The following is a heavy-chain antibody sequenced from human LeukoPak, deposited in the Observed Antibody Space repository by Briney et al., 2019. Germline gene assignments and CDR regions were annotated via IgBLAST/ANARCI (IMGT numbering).Heavy chain of an antibody. V-gene: IGHV3-30*18. CDR2: ISYDGSNT. CDR1: GFTFSSYG. D-gene: IGHD3-10*01. Sequence: AGSLRLSCAASGFTFSSYGMHWVRQAPGKGLKWVAVISYDGSNTYYADSVKGRFTISRDNSKNMLYLQMNSLRAEDTAVYYCAKPYYYGSRSYMDYWGQGTLVTVSS. J-gene: IGHJ4*02. CDR3: AKPYYYGSRSYMDY.